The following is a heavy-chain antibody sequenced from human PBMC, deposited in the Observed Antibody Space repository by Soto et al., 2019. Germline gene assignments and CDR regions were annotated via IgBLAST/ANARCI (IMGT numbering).Heavy chain of an antibody. V-gene: IGHV3-30-3*01. Sequence: PGGALRLSCAASGFTFSSYAMHWVRQAPGKGLEWVAVISYDGSNKYYADSVKGRFTISRDNSKNTLYLQMNSLRAEDTAVYYCAREPYYDFWSGYLDYWGQGTLVTVSS. D-gene: IGHD3-3*01. J-gene: IGHJ4*02. CDR3: AREPYYDFWSGYLDY. CDR1: GFTFSSYA. CDR2: ISYDGSNK.